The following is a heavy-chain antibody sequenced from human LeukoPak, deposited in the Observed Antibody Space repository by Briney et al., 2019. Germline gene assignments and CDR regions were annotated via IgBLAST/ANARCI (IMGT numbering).Heavy chain of an antibody. D-gene: IGHD3-10*01. CDR3: ARDRGFGELPDY. CDR2: INWNGGST. Sequence: GGSLRLSCAASGVNFDDYGMSWVRQAPGKGLEWVSGINWNGGSTGYADSVKGRFTISRDNAKNSLYLQMNSLRAEDTALYHCARDRGFGELPDYWGQGTLVTVSS. V-gene: IGHV3-20*01. CDR1: GVNFDDYG. J-gene: IGHJ4*02.